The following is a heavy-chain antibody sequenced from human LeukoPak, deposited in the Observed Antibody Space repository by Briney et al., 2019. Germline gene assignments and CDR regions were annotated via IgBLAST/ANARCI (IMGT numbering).Heavy chain of an antibody. V-gene: IGHV4-59*12. CDR3: ARSFPSPEYSSGSDAFDI. CDR1: DGSINGYY. D-gene: IGHD6-19*01. Sequence: PLGTLSLTCTVSDGSINGYYWSWIRQPPGKGLDWIGYMYSGGTTNYSPSLKSRVTISADKSIRTAYLQWSSLKASDTAMYYCARSFPSPEYSSGSDAFDIWGQGTMVTVSS. CDR2: MYSGGTT. J-gene: IGHJ3*02.